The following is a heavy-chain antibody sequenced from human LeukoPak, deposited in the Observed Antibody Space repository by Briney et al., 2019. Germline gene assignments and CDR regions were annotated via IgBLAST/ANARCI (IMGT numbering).Heavy chain of an antibody. D-gene: IGHD6-19*01. CDR2: IKSKTDGGTI. V-gene: IGHV3-15*07. CDR1: GFTFSSYA. Sequence: GGSLRLSCAASGFTFSSYAMHWVRRAPGKGLEWVGRIKSKTDGGTIDYAAPVKGRFTISRDDSKNTLYLQMNSLKTEDTAVYYCTTLTVSGPIWGQGTLVTVSS. CDR3: TTLTVSGPI. J-gene: IGHJ4*02.